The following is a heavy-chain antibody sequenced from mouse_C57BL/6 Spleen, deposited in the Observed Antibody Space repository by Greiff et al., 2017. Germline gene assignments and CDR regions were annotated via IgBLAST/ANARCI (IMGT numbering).Heavy chain of an antibody. CDR3: ARSPFTTVVATDFDY. CDR1: GYTFPDYY. D-gene: IGHD1-1*01. V-gene: IGHV1-19*01. Sequence: VQLQQSGPVLVKPGASVKMSCKASGYTFPDYYMNWVQQSHGKSLEWIGVINPYNGGTSYNQKFKGKATLTVDKSSSTGYMELNSLTSEDSAVYYCARSPFTTVVATDFDYWGQGTTLTVSS. J-gene: IGHJ2*01. CDR2: INPYNGGT.